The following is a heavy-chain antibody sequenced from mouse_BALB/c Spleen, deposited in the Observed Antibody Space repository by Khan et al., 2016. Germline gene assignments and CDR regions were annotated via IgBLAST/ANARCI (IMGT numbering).Heavy chain of an antibody. CDR3: ARDYYGSSYWYFDV. J-gene: IGHJ1*01. D-gene: IGHD1-1*01. CDR2: ISNLAYSI. V-gene: IGHV5-15*02. CDR1: GFTFSDYG. Sequence: EVQLLETGGGLVQPGGSRKLSCAASGFTFSDYGMAWVRQAPGKGPEWVAFISNLAYSIYYADTVTGRFTISRENAKNPLYLEMSSLRSEDTAMYYGARDYYGSSYWYFDVWGAGTTVTVSS.